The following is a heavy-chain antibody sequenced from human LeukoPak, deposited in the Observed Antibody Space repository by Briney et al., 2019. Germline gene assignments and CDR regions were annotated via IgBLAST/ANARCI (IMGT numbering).Heavy chain of an antibody. D-gene: IGHD4-17*01. V-gene: IGHV3-74*03. Sequence: GGSLRLSCAASGFTFSNYWMHWDRQAPGKGLLWVSRINSDGSSTTYADSVKGRFTISRDNAKNTVYLQMNSLRAEDTAVYYCARATDGDYVPYWGQGTLVTVSS. CDR1: GFTFSNYW. CDR2: INSDGSST. J-gene: IGHJ4*02. CDR3: ARATDGDYVPY.